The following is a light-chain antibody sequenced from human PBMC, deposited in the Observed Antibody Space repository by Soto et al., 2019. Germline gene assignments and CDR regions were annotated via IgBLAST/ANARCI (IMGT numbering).Light chain of an antibody. CDR3: QQSYSVPLT. CDR1: QNILTY. Sequence: DIQMTQSPSSLSASVGDRVTSTYRSSQNILTYLNWYQQKPGEVPRFLIYAASNLQDGVPARFSVSEAGTEFTLTISSLQPEDFATYFCQQSYSVPLTFGQGTKLE. CDR2: AAS. J-gene: IGKJ2*01. V-gene: IGKV1-39*01.